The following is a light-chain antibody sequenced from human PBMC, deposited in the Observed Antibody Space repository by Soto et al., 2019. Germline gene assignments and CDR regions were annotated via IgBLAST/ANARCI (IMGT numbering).Light chain of an antibody. Sequence: DIQVTQSPSSLSASVGDRVTITCRASQSISSYLNWYQQKPGKAPKLLIYAASSLQSGVPSRFSGSGSGTDFTLTISSLQPEDFATYYCQQSYITLWTFGQGTKV. CDR2: AAS. CDR3: QQSYITLWT. V-gene: IGKV1-39*01. J-gene: IGKJ1*01. CDR1: QSISSY.